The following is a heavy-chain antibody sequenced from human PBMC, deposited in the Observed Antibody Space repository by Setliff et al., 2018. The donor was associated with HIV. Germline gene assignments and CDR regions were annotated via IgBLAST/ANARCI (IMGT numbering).Heavy chain of an antibody. CDR3: AREGGSGWYFDY. CDR1: GYTFTSYA. V-gene: IGHV1-2*04. J-gene: IGHJ4*02. CDR2: INPNSGGT. D-gene: IGHD6-19*01. Sequence: ASVKVSCKASGYTFTSYAMHWVRQAPGQRLEWMGWINPNSGGTNYAQKFQGWVTMTRDTSISTAYMELSRLRSEDTAVYYCAREGGSGWYFDYWGQGTLVTVSS.